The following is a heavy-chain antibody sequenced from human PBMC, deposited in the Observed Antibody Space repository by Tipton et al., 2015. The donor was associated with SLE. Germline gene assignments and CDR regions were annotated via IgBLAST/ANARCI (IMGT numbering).Heavy chain of an antibody. J-gene: IGHJ6*03. V-gene: IGHV3-66*01. Sequence: SLRLSCAVSGFTVSSGYMTWVRQSPGKGLEWVSVIYADGTTYYADSVKGRFTISRDNSKNTLYLHVNTLRVEDTADFYCARGDRPLYDYYMDVWGKGTTVIVSS. CDR3: ARGDRPLYDYYMDV. CDR1: GFTVSSGY. D-gene: IGHD2-21*01. CDR2: IYADGTT.